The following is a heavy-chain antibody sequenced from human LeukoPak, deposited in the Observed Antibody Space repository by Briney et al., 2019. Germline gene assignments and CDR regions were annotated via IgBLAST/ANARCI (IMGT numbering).Heavy chain of an antibody. J-gene: IGHJ4*02. Sequence: GGSLRLSCAASGFTFSSYEMNWVRQAPGKGLEWVSYISSSGSTIYYADSVKGRFTISRDNAKNSLYLQMNSLRAEDTAVYYCARVFGDFWSGYYILDYWGQGTLVTVSS. CDR3: ARVFGDFWSGYYILDY. D-gene: IGHD3-3*01. V-gene: IGHV3-48*03. CDR1: GFTFSSYE. CDR2: ISSSGSTI.